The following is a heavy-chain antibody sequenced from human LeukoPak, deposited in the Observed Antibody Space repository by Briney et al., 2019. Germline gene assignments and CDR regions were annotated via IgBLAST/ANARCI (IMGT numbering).Heavy chain of an antibody. CDR1: GYSFTSYW. V-gene: IGHV5-51*01. CDR3: ARQRDGYNYGEDDAFDI. J-gene: IGHJ3*02. D-gene: IGHD5-24*01. CDR2: IYPGDSDT. Sequence: GESLKISCKGSGYSFTSYWIGWVRQMPGKGLEWMGIIYPGDSDTRYSPSFQGQVTISADKSISTDYLQWSSLKASDTAMYYCARQRDGYNYGEDDAFDIWGQGTMVTVSS.